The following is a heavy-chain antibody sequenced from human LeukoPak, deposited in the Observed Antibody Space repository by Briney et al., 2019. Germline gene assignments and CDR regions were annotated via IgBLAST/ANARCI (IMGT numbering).Heavy chain of an antibody. CDR2: MNPNSGNT. J-gene: IGHJ4*02. V-gene: IGHV1-8*01. D-gene: IGHD2-2*02. Sequence: ASVKVSCKASGYTFTSYDINWVRQATGQGLEWMGWMNPNSGNTGYAQKFQGRVTMTRNTSISTAYTELSSLRSEDTAVYYCARGPPSPTYLYRWGQGTLVTVSS. CDR3: ARGPPSPTYLYR. CDR1: GYTFTSYD.